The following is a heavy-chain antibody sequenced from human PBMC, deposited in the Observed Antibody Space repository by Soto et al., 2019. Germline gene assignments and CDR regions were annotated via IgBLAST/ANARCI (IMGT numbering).Heavy chain of an antibody. V-gene: IGHV1-69*01. Sequence: QVQLVQSGAEVKKPGSSVKVSCKASGGTFSSYSINWVRQAPGQGLEWMGGIIPMSGTSNYEQKFQGRVTITADESTSTAYMEVSSLRFEDTAIYYCSRGNTGRVRGTLRYYHMDVWGQGTTVTVSS. D-gene: IGHD1-1*01. CDR1: GGTFSSYS. CDR3: SRGNTGRVRGTLRYYHMDV. CDR2: IIPMSGTS. J-gene: IGHJ6*02.